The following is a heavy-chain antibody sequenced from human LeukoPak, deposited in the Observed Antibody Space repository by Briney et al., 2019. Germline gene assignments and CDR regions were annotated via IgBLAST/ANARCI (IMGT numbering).Heavy chain of an antibody. Sequence: ASVKVSCKASGYTFTRSAMNWVRQAPGQGLEWMGWINPNSGGTNYAQKFQGRVTMTRDTSISTAYMELSRLRSDDTAVYYCARDTCGGDCFYDYWGQGTLVTVSS. J-gene: IGHJ4*02. CDR3: ARDTCGGDCFYDY. CDR2: INPNSGGT. D-gene: IGHD2-21*02. CDR1: GYTFTRSA. V-gene: IGHV1-2*02.